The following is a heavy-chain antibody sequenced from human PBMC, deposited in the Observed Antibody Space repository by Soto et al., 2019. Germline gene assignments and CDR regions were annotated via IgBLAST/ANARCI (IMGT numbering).Heavy chain of an antibody. J-gene: IGHJ4*02. CDR2: IWYDGSNK. CDR3: ARAPKAVDSLDY. Sequence: GGSLRLSCAASGFTFSNYGIHWVRQAPGKGLEWVAVIWYDGSNKYYADSVKGRFTISRDNSKNTLYLQMNSLRVEDTAMYYCARAPKAVDSLDYWGLGTLVTVS. V-gene: IGHV3-33*01. CDR1: GFTFSNYG. D-gene: IGHD6-19*01.